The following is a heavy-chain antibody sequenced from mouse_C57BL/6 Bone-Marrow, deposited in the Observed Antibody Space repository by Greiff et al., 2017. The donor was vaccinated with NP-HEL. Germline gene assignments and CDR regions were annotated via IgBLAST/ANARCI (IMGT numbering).Heavy chain of an antibody. Sequence: QVQLKQSGAELMKPGASVKLSCKATGYTFTGNWIEWVKQRPGHGLEWIGEIFPGSGNTYYNERFKGKATFTADTSSNTSYMQLSSLTTEDSAIYSGARYYSGSGYCYYWGQGTTTTVSA. D-gene: IGHD1-1*01. CDR2: IFPGSGNT. J-gene: IGHJ2*01. CDR3: ARYYSGSGYCYY. V-gene: IGHV1-9*01. CDR1: GYTFTGNW.